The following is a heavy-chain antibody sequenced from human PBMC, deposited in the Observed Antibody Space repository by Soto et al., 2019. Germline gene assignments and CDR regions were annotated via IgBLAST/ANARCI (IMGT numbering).Heavy chain of an antibody. Sequence: PSETLSLTCAVYGGSFSGYYWTWVRQPPGKGLEWIGEINHSGSTNYNPSLKSRVTISVDTSKNQFSLKLSCVTAADTAGYYCARGRWNYLGPGDWFDPWGQGTLVTVSS. V-gene: IGHV4-34*01. J-gene: IGHJ5*02. CDR2: INHSGST. CDR3: ARGRWNYLGPGDWFDP. CDR1: GGSFSGYY. D-gene: IGHD1-7*01.